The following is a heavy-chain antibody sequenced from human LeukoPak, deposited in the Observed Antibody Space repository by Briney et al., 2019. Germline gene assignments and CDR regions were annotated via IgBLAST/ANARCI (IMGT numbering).Heavy chain of an antibody. CDR2: INTNTGNP. Sequence: ASVTVSCKASGYTFTSYAMNWVRQAPGQGLEWMGWINTNTGNPTYAQGFTGRFVFSLDTSVSTAYLQISSLKAEDTAVYYCARDRPHTVTTPPVAFDIWGQGTMVPVSS. D-gene: IGHD4-17*01. J-gene: IGHJ3*02. CDR1: GYTFTSYA. CDR3: ARDRPHTVTTPPVAFDI. V-gene: IGHV7-4-1*02.